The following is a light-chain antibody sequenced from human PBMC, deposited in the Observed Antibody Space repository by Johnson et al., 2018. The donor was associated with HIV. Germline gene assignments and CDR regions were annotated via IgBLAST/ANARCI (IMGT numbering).Light chain of an antibody. V-gene: IGLV1-51*02. Sequence: QSVLTQPPSVSAAPGRWVTVSCSGTTSNIGDHSVSWFQHLPGAAPKLLIYDNDRRPSGVPDRFSGSKSAASATLDITGPQSGHEGDYYCATWDASLSANVFGPRTRVTV. J-gene: IGLJ1*01. CDR2: DND. CDR3: ATWDASLSANV. CDR1: TSNIGDHS.